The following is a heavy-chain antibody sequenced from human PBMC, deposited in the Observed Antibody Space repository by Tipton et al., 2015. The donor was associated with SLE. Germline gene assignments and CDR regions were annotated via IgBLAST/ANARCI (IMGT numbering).Heavy chain of an antibody. CDR2: IKQDGREQ. Sequence: SLRLSCAASGFSFSNYWMAWVRQAPGKGLEWVANIKQDGREQYYVDSVMGRFTISRDNAKDSLYLQITSLRAEDTAIYYCVSATDGGFDNWGRGTLVTVSS. V-gene: IGHV3-7*01. J-gene: IGHJ4*02. CDR3: VSATDGGFDN. CDR1: GFSFSNYW. D-gene: IGHD5-24*01.